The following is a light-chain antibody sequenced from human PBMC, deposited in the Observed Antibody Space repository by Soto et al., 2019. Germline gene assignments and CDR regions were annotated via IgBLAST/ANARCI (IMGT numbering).Light chain of an antibody. CDR1: QSLLHSNGNNY. V-gene: IGKV2-28*01. Sequence: EIVMTQSPLSLPVTPGEPASISCRSSQSLLHSNGNNYLEWYLQKPGQSPQLPIYMASNRASGVPDRFSGSGSGTDFTLRISRVEAEDVGVYYCMQSLQSQYTFGGGTKVEIK. CDR2: MAS. CDR3: MQSLQSQYT. J-gene: IGKJ4*01.